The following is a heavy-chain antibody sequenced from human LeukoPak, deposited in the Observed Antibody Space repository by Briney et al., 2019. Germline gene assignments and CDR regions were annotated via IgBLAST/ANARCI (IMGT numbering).Heavy chain of an antibody. Sequence: SETLSLTCTVSGGSISSHYWSWIRQPAGKGLEWIGRISNSGSTNYNSSLKSRVTMSVDTSKNQCSLKLSSVTAADTAVHYCARLYYDRSGHRLDSWGQGTLVTVSS. J-gene: IGHJ4*02. D-gene: IGHD3-22*01. CDR3: ARLYYDRSGHRLDS. CDR2: ISNSGST. V-gene: IGHV4-4*07. CDR1: GGSISSHY.